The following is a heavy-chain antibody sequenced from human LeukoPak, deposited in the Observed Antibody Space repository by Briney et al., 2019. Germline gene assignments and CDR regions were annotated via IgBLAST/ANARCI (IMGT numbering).Heavy chain of an antibody. Sequence: GGSLRLSCAASGFTFNTDAMTWVRQAPGKGLEWVSVISGSGDFTFYADSVKGRFTLSRDNSKNTLYLQMNSLRAEDTAVYYCARPSRGSTPDYWGQGTLVTVSS. CDR1: GFTFNTDA. J-gene: IGHJ4*02. V-gene: IGHV3-23*01. CDR2: ISGSGDFT. D-gene: IGHD1-26*01. CDR3: ARPSRGSTPDY.